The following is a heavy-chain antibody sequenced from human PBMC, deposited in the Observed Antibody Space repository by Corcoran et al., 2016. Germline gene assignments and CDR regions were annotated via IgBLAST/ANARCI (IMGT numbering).Heavy chain of an antibody. CDR1: GFTFNNYA. J-gene: IGHJ4*02. V-gene: IGHV3-21*01. CDR2: ISSSSSHI. CDR3: ARDGMHALDY. D-gene: IGHD2-8*01. Sequence: EVQLVESGGGLVRPGGSLRLSCAASGFTFNNYAMNWVRQAPGKGLEWVSSISSSSSHIYYADSVKGRFTISRDNAKNSVYLQTNSLRAEDTAVYYCARDGMHALDYWAQGTLVTVSS.